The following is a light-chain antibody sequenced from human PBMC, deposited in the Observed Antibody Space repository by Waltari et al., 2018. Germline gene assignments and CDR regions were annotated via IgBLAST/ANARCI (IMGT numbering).Light chain of an antibody. J-gene: IGLJ3*02. CDR2: EVP. CDR3: QSYDNSLSGFWV. Sequence: QSALTQPASVSGSPGPSITISCTGTSSDVGGYNYVSWYQHHPDKAPKLIIYEVPKRPSGVASRFSGSKSGSSASLAITGLQAEDEAYYYCQSYDNSLSGFWVFGGGTKLTVL. V-gene: IGLV2-14*01. CDR1: SSDVGGYNY.